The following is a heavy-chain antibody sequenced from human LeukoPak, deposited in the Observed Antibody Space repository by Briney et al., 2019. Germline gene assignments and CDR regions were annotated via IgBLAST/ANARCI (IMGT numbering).Heavy chain of an antibody. CDR1: GGSFSGYY. D-gene: IGHD4-11*01. J-gene: IGHJ4*02. Sequence: SETLSLTCAVYGGSFSGYYWSWIRQPPGKGLEWIGEINHSGSTNYNPSLKSRVTISVDTSKNQFSLKLSSVTAADTAVYYCASLTVTTYHFDYWGQGTLVTVSS. CDR2: INHSGST. V-gene: IGHV4-34*01. CDR3: ASLTVTTYHFDY.